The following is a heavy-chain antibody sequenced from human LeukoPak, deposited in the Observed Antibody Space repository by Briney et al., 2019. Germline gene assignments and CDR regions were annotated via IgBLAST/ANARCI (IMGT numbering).Heavy chain of an antibody. Sequence: PSETLSLTRAVSGGSISSGGYSWSWIRQPPGKGLEWIGYIYHSGSTYYNPSLKSRVTISVDRSKNQFSLKLSSVTAADTAVYYCARGDGDYVLPFDYWGQGTLVTVSS. J-gene: IGHJ4*02. CDR3: ARGDGDYVLPFDY. V-gene: IGHV4-30-2*01. D-gene: IGHD4-17*01. CDR2: IYHSGST. CDR1: GGSISSGGYS.